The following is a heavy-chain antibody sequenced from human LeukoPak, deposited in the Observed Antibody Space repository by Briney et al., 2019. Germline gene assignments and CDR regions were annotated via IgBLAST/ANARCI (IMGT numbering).Heavy chain of an antibody. CDR2: ISGSGGST. CDR3: AKGPGYYYYYYMDV. V-gene: IGHV3-23*01. D-gene: IGHD1-14*01. Sequence: GGSLRLSCAASGFTFGSYGMSWVRQAPGKGLEWVSAISGSGGSTYYADSVKGRFTISRDNSKNTLYLQMNSLRAEDTAVYYCAKGPGYYYYYYMDVWGNGTTVTISS. CDR1: GFTFGSYG. J-gene: IGHJ6*03.